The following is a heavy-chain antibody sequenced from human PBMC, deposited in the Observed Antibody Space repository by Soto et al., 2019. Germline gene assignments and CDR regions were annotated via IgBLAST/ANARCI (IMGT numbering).Heavy chain of an antibody. V-gene: IGHV3-23*01. J-gene: IGHJ4*03. D-gene: IGHD1-7*01. CDR1: VFIFRIYD. Sequence: VGSLRLSCATSVFIFRIYDMSWVRDSPGKWLEWVSGISPTGGTTYYADSVKGRFTISRDNSGHTLFLTLKSLRVDDTAIYYCAKLAPELSTSPRYFDSRGQGALVTV. CDR3: AKLAPELSTSPRYFDS. CDR2: ISPTGGTT.